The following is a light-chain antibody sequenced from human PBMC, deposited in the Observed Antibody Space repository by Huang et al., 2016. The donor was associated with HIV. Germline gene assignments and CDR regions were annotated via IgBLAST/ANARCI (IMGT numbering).Light chain of an antibody. Sequence: EIVLTQSPGTLSLSPGERATLSCRASQSVSSSYLAWYQQKPGQAPRLLIYGASSRATGIPDRFSGMGSVTDFTLTISRLEPEDFAVYYCQQYGSSPYTFGQGTKLEIK. CDR2: GAS. J-gene: IGKJ2*01. V-gene: IGKV3-20*01. CDR3: QQYGSSPYT. CDR1: QSVSSSY.